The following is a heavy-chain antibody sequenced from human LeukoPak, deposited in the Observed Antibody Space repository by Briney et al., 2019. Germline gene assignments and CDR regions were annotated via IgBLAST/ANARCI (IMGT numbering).Heavy chain of an antibody. V-gene: IGHV3-7*01. CDR1: GFTFSIYW. CDR2: IKGDGSER. J-gene: IGHJ4*02. CDR3: ARGGTYTVDY. Sequence: GGSLRLSCAASGFTFSIYWMYWVRQAPGKGLEWVATIKGDGSERYYVDSVKGRFTVSRDNAKNSMYLQMNSLRAEDTAVYYCARGGTYTVDYWGQGTLVTVSS.